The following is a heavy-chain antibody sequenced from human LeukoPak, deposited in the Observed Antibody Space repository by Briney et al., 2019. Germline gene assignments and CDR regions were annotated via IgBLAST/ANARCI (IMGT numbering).Heavy chain of an antibody. D-gene: IGHD4-17*01. CDR2: IGTGGET. CDR1: GFIFSSYA. CDR3: AKRVTVTTKYFDS. Sequence: GGSLRLSCAASGFIFSSYAMSWVRQAPGQGLEWISVIGTGGETHYAESVRGRFTISRSNFKNTLYLQMNSLRAEDTAVYYCAKRVTVTTKYFDSWGQGTLVTASS. J-gene: IGHJ4*02. V-gene: IGHV3-23*01.